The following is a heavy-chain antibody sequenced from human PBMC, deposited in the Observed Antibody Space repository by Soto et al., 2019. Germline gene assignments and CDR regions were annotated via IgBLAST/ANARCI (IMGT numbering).Heavy chain of an antibody. CDR2: ISAYNGNT. D-gene: IGHD6-19*01. V-gene: IGHV1-18*01. CDR1: GYTFFNYG. CDR3: ARDDITVPGTRADY. J-gene: IGHJ4*02. Sequence: QVQLVQSGGEVKKPGASVKVSCKASGYTFFNYGFNWVRQAPGQAPEWMGWISAYNGNTNYAQKFQGRVTMNTDTSKNTAYMELRSLRSDDTAVYYCARDDITVPGTRADYWGQGTLVTVSS.